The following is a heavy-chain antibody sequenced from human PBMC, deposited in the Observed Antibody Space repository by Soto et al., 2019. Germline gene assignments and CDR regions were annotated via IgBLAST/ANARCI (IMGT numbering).Heavy chain of an antibody. Sequence: QVQLQESGPGLVKPSQTLSLTCTVSGGSISSGGYYWSWIRQHPGKGLEWIGYIYYSGSTYYNPSLKSRVTISVDTSKNQFSLKLSSVTAADTAVYYCARKGSSGYSDAFDIWGQGTMVTVSS. V-gene: IGHV4-31*03. J-gene: IGHJ3*02. CDR1: GGSISSGGYY. CDR2: IYYSGST. CDR3: ARKGSSGYSDAFDI. D-gene: IGHD3-22*01.